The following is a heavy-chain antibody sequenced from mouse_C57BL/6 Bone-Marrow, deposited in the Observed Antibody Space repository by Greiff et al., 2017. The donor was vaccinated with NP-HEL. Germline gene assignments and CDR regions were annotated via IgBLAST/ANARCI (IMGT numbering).Heavy chain of an antibody. CDR3: ARQGRPTTAFDY. Sequence: EVQLVESGGGLVQPGGSLKLSCAASGFTFSDYYMYWVRQTPEKRLEWVAYISNGGGSTYYPDTVKGRFTISRDNAKNTLYLQRSRLKSEDTAMYYCARQGRPTTAFDYWGQGTTLTVSS. CDR1: GFTFSDYY. D-gene: IGHD1-2*01. J-gene: IGHJ2*01. CDR2: ISNGGGST. V-gene: IGHV5-12*01.